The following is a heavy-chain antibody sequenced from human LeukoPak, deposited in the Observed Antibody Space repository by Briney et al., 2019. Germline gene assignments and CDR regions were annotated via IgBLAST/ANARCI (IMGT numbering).Heavy chain of an antibody. V-gene: IGHV3-48*01. Sequence: PGGSLRLSCAASGFTFSSYSMNWVRQAPGKGLEWVSYISSSSSTIYYADSVKGRFTISRDNAKNSLYLQMNSLRAEDTAMYYCARNPRDSEYAIFDFWGQGTLVTVSS. CDR1: GFTFSSYS. CDR3: ARNPRDSEYAIFDF. J-gene: IGHJ4*02. CDR2: ISSSSSTI. D-gene: IGHD2/OR15-2a*01.